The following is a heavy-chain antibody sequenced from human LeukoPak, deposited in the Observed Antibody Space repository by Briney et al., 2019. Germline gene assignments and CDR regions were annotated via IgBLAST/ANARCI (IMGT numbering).Heavy chain of an antibody. Sequence: GGSLRLSCAASGFTFSSYSMNWVRQAPGKGLEWVSYISSSSSTIYYADSVKGRFTISRDNAKNSLYLQMNSLRVEDTAVYYCARDQYFWGSGIPLEFDPWGQGTLVTVSS. J-gene: IGHJ5*02. D-gene: IGHD3-10*01. V-gene: IGHV3-48*04. CDR1: GFTFSSYS. CDR3: ARDQYFWGSGIPLEFDP. CDR2: ISSSSSTI.